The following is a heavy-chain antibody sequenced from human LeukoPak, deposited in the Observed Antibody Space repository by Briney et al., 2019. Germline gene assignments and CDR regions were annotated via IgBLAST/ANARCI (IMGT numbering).Heavy chain of an antibody. V-gene: IGHV4-61*02. CDR1: GGSISSGSYY. J-gene: IGHJ6*03. Sequence: PSETLSLTCTVSGGSISSGSYYWSWIRQPAGKGLEWIGRIYTSGSTNYNPSLKSRVTISVDTSKNQFSLKLSSVTAADTAVYYCARGPFITMIPYYYYMDVWGKGTTVTISS. D-gene: IGHD3-22*01. CDR3: ARGPFITMIPYYYYMDV. CDR2: IYTSGST.